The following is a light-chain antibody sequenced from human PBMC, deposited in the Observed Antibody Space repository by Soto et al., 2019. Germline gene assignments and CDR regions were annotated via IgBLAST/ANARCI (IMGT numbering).Light chain of an antibody. CDR1: QSISNY. V-gene: IGKV1-39*01. Sequence: DIQMTQSPSSLAASVGDRVTITCRASQSISNYLNWFQQRPGKAPRLLISATSTLQSGVPSRFSGSGSGTDFILTISSLQPEDFAAYYCQQSYSTPFTFGQGTKVDIK. J-gene: IGKJ3*01. CDR2: ATS. CDR3: QQSYSTPFT.